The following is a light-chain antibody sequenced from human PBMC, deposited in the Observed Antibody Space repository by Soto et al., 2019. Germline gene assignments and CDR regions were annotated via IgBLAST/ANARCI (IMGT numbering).Light chain of an antibody. CDR2: EVS. Sequence: QSALTQPASVSGSPGQSITISCTGTSSDIGDYKYVSWYQHHPGKAPKIMIYEVSNRPSGVSNRFSGSKSGNTASLTISGLQAEDEAEYYCSSYTSTSTWVFGGGTKVTVL. J-gene: IGLJ3*02. CDR3: SSYTSTSTWV. V-gene: IGLV2-14*01. CDR1: SSDIGDYKY.